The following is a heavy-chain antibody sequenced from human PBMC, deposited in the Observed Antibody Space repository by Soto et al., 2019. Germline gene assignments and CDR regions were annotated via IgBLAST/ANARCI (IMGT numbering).Heavy chain of an antibody. D-gene: IGHD1-26*01. V-gene: IGHV1-69*12. CDR2: IMPIFRTP. CDR1: GGTFSNSA. J-gene: IGHJ6*02. CDR3: AREKDRLQLGGNYYYMLDV. Sequence: QVQLEQSGAEVKKPGSSVKVSCKASGGTFSNSAISWVRQAPGQGLEWLGGIMPIFRTPDYAQKFQGRVTSTADXSXXXAXXELSGLRYDDTAIYDCAREKDRLQLGGNYYYMLDVWGQGTTVTVSS.